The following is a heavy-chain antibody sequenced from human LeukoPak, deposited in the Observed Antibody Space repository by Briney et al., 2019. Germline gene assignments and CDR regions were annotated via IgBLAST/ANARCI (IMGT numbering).Heavy chain of an antibody. CDR2: INPNSGGT. CDR1: GYTFTDYY. J-gene: IGHJ5*02. Sequence: GASVKVSCKASGYTFTDYYMHWVRQAPGQGLEWMGLINPNSGGTNYAQKFQGRVTMTRDTSISTAYMELSSLRSDDTAFYYCARAPPNSGSYYRLHSWFDPWGRGALVTVSS. CDR3: ARAPPNSGSYYRLHSWFDP. D-gene: IGHD3-10*01. V-gene: IGHV1-2*06.